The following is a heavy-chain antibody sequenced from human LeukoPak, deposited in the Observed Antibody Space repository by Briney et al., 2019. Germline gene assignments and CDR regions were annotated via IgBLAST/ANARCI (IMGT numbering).Heavy chain of an antibody. V-gene: IGHV4-34*01. D-gene: IGHD3-9*01. CDR2: INHSGST. J-gene: IGHJ4*02. CDR1: GGSFSGYY. Sequence: SETLSLTCAVYGGSFSGYYWSWIRHPPGKGLEWIGEINHSGSTNYNPSLKSRVTISVDTSKNQFSLKLSSVTAADTAVYYCARGPDYDILMSWGQGTLVTVSS. CDR3: ARGPDYDILMS.